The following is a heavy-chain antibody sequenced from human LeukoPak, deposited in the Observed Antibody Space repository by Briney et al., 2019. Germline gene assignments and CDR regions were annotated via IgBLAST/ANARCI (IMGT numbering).Heavy chain of an antibody. CDR2: IKQDGSER. CDR1: GFPLSNYW. V-gene: IGHV3-7*01. D-gene: IGHD6-19*01. J-gene: IGHJ3*02. Sequence: GGSLRLSCAASGFPLSNYWMSWVRQAPGKGLEWVANIKQDGSERYYVDSVKGRFAISRDNAENSLYLQMNSLRAEDTAAYYCARYGNGAWLAHYSFDIWGQGTMVTVSS. CDR3: ARYGNGAWLAHYSFDI.